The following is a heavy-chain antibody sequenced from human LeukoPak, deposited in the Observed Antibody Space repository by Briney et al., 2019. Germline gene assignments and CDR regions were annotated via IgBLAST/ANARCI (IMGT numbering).Heavy chain of an antibody. Sequence: GGCLRLSCAASGFTFSNYAMHWVRQAPGEGLEWVAVIWHDGSNHYADSVKGRFTISRDNSKNTLYLQMSSLRAEDTAVYYCARDVVDTTMAGHWFDPWGQGTLVTVSS. D-gene: IGHD5-18*01. CDR3: ARDVVDTTMAGHWFDP. J-gene: IGHJ5*02. V-gene: IGHV3-33*01. CDR1: GFTFSNYA. CDR2: IWHDGSN.